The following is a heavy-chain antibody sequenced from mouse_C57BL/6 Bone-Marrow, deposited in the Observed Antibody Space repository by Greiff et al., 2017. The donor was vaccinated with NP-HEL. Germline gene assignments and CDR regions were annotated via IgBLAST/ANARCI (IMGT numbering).Heavy chain of an antibody. CDR2: ISNLAYSI. CDR1: GFTFSDYG. Sequence: EVKVEESGGGLVQPGGSLKLSCAASGFTFSDYGMAWVRQAPRKGPEWVAFISNLAYSIYYADTVTGRFTISRENAKNTLYLEMSSLRSEDTAMYYCARDYYGSSYEWYFDVWGTGTTVTVSS. CDR3: ARDYYGSSYEWYFDV. D-gene: IGHD1-1*01. V-gene: IGHV5-15*04. J-gene: IGHJ1*03.